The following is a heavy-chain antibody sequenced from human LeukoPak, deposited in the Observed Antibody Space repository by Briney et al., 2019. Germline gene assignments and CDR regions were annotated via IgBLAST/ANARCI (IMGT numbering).Heavy chain of an antibody. V-gene: IGHV3-23*01. J-gene: IGHJ4*02. CDR2: ITCSGGNT. D-gene: IGHD3-9*01. Sequence: GGSLRLSCAASGFTFSNYAMSWVRQAPGKGREGVSAITCSGGNTYYAVSVRGGFTISRDNSKNTVFLQMNSLRAEDTAVYYCAKWGDYDVLTGYYVSDYWGQGTLVTVSS. CDR3: AKWGDYDVLTGYYVSDY. CDR1: GFTFSNYA.